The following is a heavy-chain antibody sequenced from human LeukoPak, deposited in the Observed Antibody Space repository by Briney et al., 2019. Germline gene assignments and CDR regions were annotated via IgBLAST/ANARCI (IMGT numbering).Heavy chain of an antibody. D-gene: IGHD3-3*01. J-gene: IGHJ4*02. CDR2: INPNSGGT. V-gene: IGHV1-2*02. Sequence: GASVKVSCKASGYTFSGYYIHWVRQAPGQRPEWMGWINPNSGGTNYAQKFQGRVTVSKDTAISTAYMELSRLTSDDTAVYYCARTNFVGHGHFWGPGTLITVSS. CDR1: GYTFSGYY. CDR3: ARTNFVGHGHF.